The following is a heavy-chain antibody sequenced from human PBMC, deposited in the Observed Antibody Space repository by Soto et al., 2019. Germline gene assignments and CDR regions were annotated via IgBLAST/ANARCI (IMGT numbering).Heavy chain of an antibody. CDR1: GFTFSSYA. D-gene: IGHD2-2*01. J-gene: IGHJ3*02. Sequence: PGGSLRLSCAASGFTFSSYAMSWVRQAPGKGLEWVSAISGSGGSTYYADSAKGRFTISRDNSKNTLYLQMNSLRAEDTAVYYCAKDRPILGYCSSTSCYVGAFDIWGQGTMVTVSS. CDR3: AKDRPILGYCSSTSCYVGAFDI. V-gene: IGHV3-23*01. CDR2: ISGSGGST.